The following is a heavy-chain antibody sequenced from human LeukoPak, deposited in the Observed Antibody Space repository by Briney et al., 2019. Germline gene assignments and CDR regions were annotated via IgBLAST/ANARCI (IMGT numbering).Heavy chain of an antibody. CDR2: IIPIFGTA. J-gene: IGHJ5*02. D-gene: IGHD6-13*01. Sequence: SVKVSCKASGGTFSSYAISWVRQAPGQGLEWMGGIIPIFGTANYAQKFQGRVTITADKSTSTAYMELSSLRSEDTAVYYCARGRPTTSIAAAAVNWFDPWGQGTLVTVSS. CDR1: GGTFSSYA. CDR3: ARGRPTTSIAAAAVNWFDP. V-gene: IGHV1-69*06.